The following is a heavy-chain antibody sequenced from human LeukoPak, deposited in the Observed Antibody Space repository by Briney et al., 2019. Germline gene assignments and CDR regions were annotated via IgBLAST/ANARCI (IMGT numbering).Heavy chain of an antibody. CDR3: ATGNSGYEHFDY. J-gene: IGHJ4*02. Sequence: ASVKVSCKASGYTFTSYYMHWVRQAPGHGLEWVGIINPSGGSTTYAQKFQGRVTMTRDTSTSTVYMELSSLTSEDTAVYYCATGNSGYEHFDYWGQGTLVTVSS. V-gene: IGHV1-46*01. CDR2: INPSGGST. CDR1: GYTFTSYY. D-gene: IGHD5-12*01.